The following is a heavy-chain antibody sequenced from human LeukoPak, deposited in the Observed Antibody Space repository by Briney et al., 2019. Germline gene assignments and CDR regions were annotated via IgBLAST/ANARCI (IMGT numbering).Heavy chain of an antibody. D-gene: IGHD6-6*01. CDR2: IYYSGST. J-gene: IGHJ4*02. CDR3: ARRRGGSSEVDF. CDR1: GGSISSSSYY. Sequence: PSETLSLTCTVSGGSISSSSYYWGWIRQPPGKGLEWIGSIYYSGSTYYNPSLKSRVTISVDTSKNQFSLKLSSVTAADTAVYYCARRRGGSSEVDFWGQGTVVTVS. V-gene: IGHV4-39*01.